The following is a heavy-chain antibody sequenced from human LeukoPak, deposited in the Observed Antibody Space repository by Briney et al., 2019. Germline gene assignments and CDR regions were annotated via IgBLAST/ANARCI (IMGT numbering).Heavy chain of an antibody. Sequence: GGSLRLSCAASGFTFSSSPMHWVRQAPGKGLEWVAVISYGGNNEDYADSVKGRFTISRDNSKNTLYLQMNSLRAEDTAVYHCARGGNPIYYYYLDVWGKGTTVTVSS. J-gene: IGHJ6*03. V-gene: IGHV3-30-3*01. D-gene: IGHD1-1*01. CDR1: GFTFSSSP. CDR3: ARGGNPIYYYYLDV. CDR2: ISYGGNNE.